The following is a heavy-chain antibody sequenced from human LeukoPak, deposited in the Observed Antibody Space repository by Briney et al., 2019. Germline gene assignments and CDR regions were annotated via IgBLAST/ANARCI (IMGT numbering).Heavy chain of an antibody. CDR3: AREAVYDFWSAIN. Sequence: SETLSLTCTVSGGSISSYYWSWIRQPPGKGLEWIGYIYYSGSTYYNPSLKSRVTISVDTSKNQFSLKLSSVTAADTAVYYCAREAVYDFWSAINWGQGTLVTVSS. D-gene: IGHD3-3*01. CDR2: IYYSGST. CDR1: GGSISSYY. J-gene: IGHJ4*02. V-gene: IGHV4-59*12.